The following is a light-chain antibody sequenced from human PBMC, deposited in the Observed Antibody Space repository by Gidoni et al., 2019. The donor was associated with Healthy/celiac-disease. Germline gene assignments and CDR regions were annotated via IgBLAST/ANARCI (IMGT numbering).Light chain of an antibody. CDR1: QGISSY. V-gene: IGKV1-9*01. CDR3: QQLNSYPL. Sequence: DIQLTQSPSFLSASVGDSFTITCRASQGISSYLAWYQQKPGKAPKLLIYAASTLQSGVPSRFSGSGSGTEFTLTISSLQPEDFATYYCQQLNSYPLFGGGTKVEIK. CDR2: AAS. J-gene: IGKJ4*01.